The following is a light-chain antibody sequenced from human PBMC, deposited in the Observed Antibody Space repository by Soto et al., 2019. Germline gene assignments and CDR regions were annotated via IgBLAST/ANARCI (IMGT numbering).Light chain of an antibody. V-gene: IGKV3-15*01. J-gene: IGKJ5*01. CDR1: QSVSRN. CDR2: GAS. CDR3: QHYNNRPPIT. Sequence: EIVMTQSPATLSVSPGERVTLSCRASQSVSRNLAWYQQKLGQAPRLLFYGASTRATGIPARFSGSGSGTEFTLTISSLQSEDIAVYYCQHYNNRPPITFGQGTRLEIK.